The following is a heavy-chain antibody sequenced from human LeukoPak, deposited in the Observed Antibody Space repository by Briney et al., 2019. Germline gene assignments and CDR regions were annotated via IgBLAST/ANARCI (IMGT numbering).Heavy chain of an antibody. D-gene: IGHD3-10*01. V-gene: IGHV3-11*06. CDR1: GFTFSDYY. CDR3: ARGVNYYGSGSYYPDTTKYYFDY. Sequence: PGGSLRLSCAASGFTFSDYYMSWIRQAPGKGLEWVSDIDSGSDNIHYADSVKGRFTISRDDAKNSLYLQMDSLRAEDTAVYYCARGVNYYGSGSYYPDTTKYYFDYWGQGTLVTVSS. J-gene: IGHJ4*02. CDR2: IDSGSDNI.